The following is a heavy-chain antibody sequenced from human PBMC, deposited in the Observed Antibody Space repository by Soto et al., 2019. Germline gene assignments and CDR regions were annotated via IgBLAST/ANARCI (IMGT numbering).Heavy chain of an antibody. D-gene: IGHD3-9*01. CDR1: GFTFSSYW. Sequence: PGGSLRLSCAASGFTFSSYWMSWVRQAPGKGLEWVANIKQDGSEKYYVDSVKGRFTISRDNAKNSLYLQMNSLRAEDTAVYYCARDRDILTGYDFDYWGQGTLVTVSS. J-gene: IGHJ4*02. CDR3: ARDRDILTGYDFDY. CDR2: IKQDGSEK. V-gene: IGHV3-7*04.